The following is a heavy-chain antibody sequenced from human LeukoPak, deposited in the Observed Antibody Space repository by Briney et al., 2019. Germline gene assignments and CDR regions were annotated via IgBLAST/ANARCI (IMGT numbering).Heavy chain of an antibody. CDR3: AKHYYDSGSYYFFDY. J-gene: IGHJ4*02. CDR1: GFNFASNW. V-gene: IGHV3-74*01. Sequence: GGSLRLSCAASGFNFASNWMHWVRQTPGKGLMWVSRINSGGSGTNYADSVEGRFTISRDNSKNTLYLQMNSLRAEDTALYYCAKHYYDSGSYYFFDYWGQGTLVTVSS. D-gene: IGHD3-10*01. CDR2: INSGGSGT.